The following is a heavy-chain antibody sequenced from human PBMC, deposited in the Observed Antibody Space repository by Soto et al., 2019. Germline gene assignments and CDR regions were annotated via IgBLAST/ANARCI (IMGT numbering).Heavy chain of an antibody. CDR1: GGSISSYY. CDR3: ARACSSNSCYDVFDY. V-gene: IGHV4-4*07. J-gene: IGHJ4*02. D-gene: IGHD2-2*01. Sequence: QVQLQESGPGLLKPSETLSLTCTVSGGSISSYYWSWIRQPAGKGLEWIGRIYTSGSTNYNPSLKSRVTMSVDTSKNQFSLKLSSVTAADTAVYYCARACSSNSCYDVFDYWGQGILVTVSS. CDR2: IYTSGST.